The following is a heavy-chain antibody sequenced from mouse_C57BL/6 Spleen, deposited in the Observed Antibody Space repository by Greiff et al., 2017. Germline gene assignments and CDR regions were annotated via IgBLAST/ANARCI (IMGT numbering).Heavy chain of an antibody. D-gene: IGHD1-1*01. J-gene: IGHJ4*01. CDR2: INPSTGGT. CDR1: GYSFTGYY. Sequence: EVQLQQSGPELVKPGASVKISCKASGYSFTGYYMHWVKQSSEKSLEWIGEINPSTGGTSYNQKFKGKATLTVDKSSSTAYMQLKSLTSEDSAVYYCARGGYGSSYGAMDYWGQGTSVTVSS. V-gene: IGHV1-43*01. CDR3: ARGGYGSSYGAMDY.